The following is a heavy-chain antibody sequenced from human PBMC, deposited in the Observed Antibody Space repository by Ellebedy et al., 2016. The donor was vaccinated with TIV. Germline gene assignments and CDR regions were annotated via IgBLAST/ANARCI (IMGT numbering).Heavy chain of an antibody. V-gene: IGHV1-18*04. CDR2: ITPDSGST. CDR1: GYTFTSHR. D-gene: IGHD3-16*01. CDR3: VRGWASWYDY. J-gene: IGHJ4*02. Sequence: AASVKVSCKASGYTFTSHRISWLRQAPGQGLEWLGWITPDSGSTVYAERLRDRVTLTRDTSTSAAYMDLRSLRSDDTAVYYCVRGWASWYDYWGQGTLVTVSS.